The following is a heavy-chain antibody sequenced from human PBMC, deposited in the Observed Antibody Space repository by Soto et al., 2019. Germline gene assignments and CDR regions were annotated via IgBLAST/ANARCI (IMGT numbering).Heavy chain of an antibody. CDR3: AREFSGWYGY. Sequence: PGRSLRLSCAASGFTLSSYSMNWVRQAPGKGLEWVSSISSSSSYIYYADSVKGRFTISRDNAKNSLYLQMNSLRAEDTAVYYCAREFSGWYGYWGQGTLVTVSS. D-gene: IGHD6-19*01. V-gene: IGHV3-21*01. J-gene: IGHJ4*02. CDR2: ISSSSSYI. CDR1: GFTLSSYS.